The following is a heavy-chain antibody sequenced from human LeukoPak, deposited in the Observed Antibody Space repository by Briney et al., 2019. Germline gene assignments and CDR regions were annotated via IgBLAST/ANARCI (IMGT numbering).Heavy chain of an antibody. V-gene: IGHV7-4-1*02. Sequence: ASVKVSCEASGYTFTNYAMNWVRQAPGQGLEWMGWINTNTGNPTYAQGFTGRFVFSLDTSVSTAYLQISGLKAEDTTVYYCARNYYDSNGYPDSWGQGTLVTVSS. CDR1: GYTFTNYA. CDR2: INTNTGNP. D-gene: IGHD3-22*01. CDR3: ARNYYDSNGYPDS. J-gene: IGHJ5*01.